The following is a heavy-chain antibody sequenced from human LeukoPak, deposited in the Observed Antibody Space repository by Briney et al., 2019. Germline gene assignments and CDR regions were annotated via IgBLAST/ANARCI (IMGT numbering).Heavy chain of an antibody. D-gene: IGHD3-22*01. V-gene: IGHV4-39*02. Sequence: SETLSLTCTVSGGSISSSSYYWGWIRHPPGKGLECIGSIYYSGSTYYNPSLKSRVTISVDTSKNQFCLKLSSVTAADTAVYYHTRETFYYDSSDDYSAAGTLITASS. CDR2: IYYSGST. CDR3: TRETFYYDSSDDY. CDR1: GGSISSSSYY. J-gene: IGHJ4*01.